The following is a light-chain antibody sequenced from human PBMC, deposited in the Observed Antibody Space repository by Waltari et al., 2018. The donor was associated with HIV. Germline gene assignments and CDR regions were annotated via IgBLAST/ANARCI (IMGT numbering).Light chain of an antibody. CDR3: MQGTHWPYT. Sequence: DAVMTQSPLSLPVTLGQPASIACRSSQSLVHSDGNTSLNWFQQRPGQSPRRLIYKASTRDSGVPDRFSGSGSGTDFTLKISRVEAEDVGVYYCMQGTHWPYTFGQGTKLEIK. J-gene: IGKJ2*01. CDR1: QSLVHSDGNTS. CDR2: KAS. V-gene: IGKV2-30*02.